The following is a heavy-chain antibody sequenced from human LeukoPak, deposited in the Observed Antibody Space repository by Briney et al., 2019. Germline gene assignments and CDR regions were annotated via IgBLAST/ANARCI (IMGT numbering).Heavy chain of an antibody. CDR3: ARRVEYDILTGYSWFDP. D-gene: IGHD3-9*01. Sequence: GESLKISCKGSGYSFTSYWIGWVRQMPGKGLEWMGIIYPGDSDTRYSPSFQGQVTISADKSISTAYLQWSSLKASDTAMYYCARRVEYDILTGYSWFDPWGQGTLVTVSS. CDR1: GYSFTSYW. CDR2: IYPGDSDT. J-gene: IGHJ5*02. V-gene: IGHV5-51*01.